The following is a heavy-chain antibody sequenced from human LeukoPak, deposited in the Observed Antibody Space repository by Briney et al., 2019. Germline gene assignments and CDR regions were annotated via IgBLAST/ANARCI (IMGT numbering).Heavy chain of an antibody. CDR2: IWFDGSKK. Sequence: GRSLRLSCAASGFTFSSYGMHWVRQVRQAPGKGPEWVAVIWFDGSKKYYSDSVKGRFTISRDNSKNTLYLQMNSLRAEDTAVYYCARVANITTFGMDAWGQGTTVTVSS. V-gene: IGHV3-33*01. CDR3: ARVANITTFGMDA. CDR1: GFTFSSYG. D-gene: IGHD3-9*01. J-gene: IGHJ6*02.